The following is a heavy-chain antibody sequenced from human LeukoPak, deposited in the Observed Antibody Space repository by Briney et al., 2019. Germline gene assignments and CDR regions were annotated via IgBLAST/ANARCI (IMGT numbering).Heavy chain of an antibody. D-gene: IGHD2-15*01. J-gene: IGHJ6*03. Sequence: GVSLRLSCAASGFTFSSYSMNWVRQAPGKGLEWVSSISSSSSYIYYADSVKGRFTISRDNAKNSPYLQMNSLRAEDTAVYYCARADRVCSGGSCYSFIYYYYYMDAWGKGTTVTISS. V-gene: IGHV3-21*01. CDR2: ISSSSSYI. CDR1: GFTFSSYS. CDR3: ARADRVCSGGSCYSFIYYYYYMDA.